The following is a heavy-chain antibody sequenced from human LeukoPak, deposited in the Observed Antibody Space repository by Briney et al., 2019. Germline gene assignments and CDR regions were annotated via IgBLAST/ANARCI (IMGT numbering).Heavy chain of an antibody. CDR2: IYYSGST. D-gene: IGHD3-16*02. J-gene: IGHJ4*02. V-gene: IGHV4-59*01. CDR1: GGSISSYY. CDR3: ARGGRAYDYVWGSYRLTSIDY. Sequence: PSETLSLTCTVSGGSISSYYWSWIRQPPGKGLEWFGYIYYSGSTNYNPSLKSRVTISVDTSKNQFSLKLSSVTAADTAVYYCARGGRAYDYVWGSYRLTSIDYWGQGTLVTVSS.